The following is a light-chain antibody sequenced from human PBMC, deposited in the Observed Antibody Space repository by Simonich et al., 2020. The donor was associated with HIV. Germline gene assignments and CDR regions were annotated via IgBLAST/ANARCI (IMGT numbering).Light chain of an antibody. V-gene: IGKV1-39*01. CDR2: AAS. J-gene: IGKJ2*01. Sequence: DIQMTQSPSSLSAYVGDRVTITCRASQSISSYLNWYQKKPGKAPKLLIYAASSLQRGVPSRFSGSGSGTDFTLTISSLQREDFASYYCQQSYSTPFTFGQGTKVEIK. CDR1: QSISSY. CDR3: QQSYSTPFT.